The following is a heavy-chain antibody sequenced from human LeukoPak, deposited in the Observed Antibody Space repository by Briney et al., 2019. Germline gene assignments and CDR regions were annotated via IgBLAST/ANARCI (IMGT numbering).Heavy chain of an antibody. CDR1: GYTFTSYY. V-gene: IGHV1-46*01. Sequence: ASVKVSCKASGYTFTSYYMHWVRQAPGQGLEWMGIINPSGGSTSYAQKLQGRVTMTTDTSTSTAYMELRSLRSDDTAVYYCARTDDSSGYSYYFDYWGQGTLVTVSS. CDR3: ARTDDSSGYSYYFDY. D-gene: IGHD3-22*01. CDR2: INPSGGST. J-gene: IGHJ4*02.